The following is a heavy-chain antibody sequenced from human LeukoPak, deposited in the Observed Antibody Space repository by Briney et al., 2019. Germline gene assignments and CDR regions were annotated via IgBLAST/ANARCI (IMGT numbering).Heavy chain of an antibody. J-gene: IGHJ4*02. D-gene: IGHD2-15*01. Sequence: GESLKISCKGSGYSFTSYWIGWVRQMPGKGLEWMGIIYPGDSDTRYSPSFQGQVTISADKSISTAYLQRSSLKASDTAMYYCARSSIKYCSGGSCYLRYWGQGTLVTVSS. CDR3: ARSSIKYCSGGSCYLRY. V-gene: IGHV5-51*01. CDR2: IYPGDSDT. CDR1: GYSFTSYW.